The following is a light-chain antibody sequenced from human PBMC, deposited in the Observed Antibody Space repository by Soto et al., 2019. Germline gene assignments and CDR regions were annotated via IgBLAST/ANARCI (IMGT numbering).Light chain of an antibody. CDR2: GAS. J-gene: IGKJ1*01. CDR3: QQYNNWRT. V-gene: IGKV3-15*01. CDR1: QTISAN. Sequence: EIVLTQSPATLSVSPGERATLSCRTSQTISANLAWYQQRPGQAPRLLIYGASTRATGVPARFSGGGSGTEFTLTISSLQSEDVAVYYCQQYNNWRTFGQGTKVEIK.